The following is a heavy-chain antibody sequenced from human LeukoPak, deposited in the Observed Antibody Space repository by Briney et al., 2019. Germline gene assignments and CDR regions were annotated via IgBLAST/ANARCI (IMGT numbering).Heavy chain of an antibody. CDR1: GYTFTSYA. CDR3: ARHTVEGVTARFDP. V-gene: IGHV1-3*01. J-gene: IGHJ5*02. Sequence: ASVKVSCKASGYTFTSYATHWVRQAPGQRLEWMGWINAGNGNTKYSQKFQGRVTITRDTSASTAYMELSSLRSEDTAVYYCARHTVEGVTARFDPWGQGTLVTVSS. CDR2: INAGNGNT. D-gene: IGHD3-16*01.